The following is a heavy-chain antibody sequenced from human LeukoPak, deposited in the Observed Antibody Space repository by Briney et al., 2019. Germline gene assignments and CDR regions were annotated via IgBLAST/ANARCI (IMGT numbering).Heavy chain of an antibody. Sequence: GGSLRLSCAASGFTFDDYAMHWVRQAPGKGLEWVAVISYDGNNKYYADSVKGRFTISRDDSKNTLYLQMNSLRAEDTAVYYCAKDGNLYSSAWHNFDYWGQGTLVTVSS. V-gene: IGHV3-30*18. CDR1: GFTFDDYA. J-gene: IGHJ4*02. D-gene: IGHD6-19*01. CDR2: ISYDGNNK. CDR3: AKDGNLYSSAWHNFDY.